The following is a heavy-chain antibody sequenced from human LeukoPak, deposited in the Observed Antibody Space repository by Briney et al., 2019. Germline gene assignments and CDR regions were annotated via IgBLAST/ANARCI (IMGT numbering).Heavy chain of an antibody. CDR1: GGSISSYY. J-gene: IGHJ3*02. CDR2: IYYSGNT. V-gene: IGHV4-59*01. CDR3: ASIQGDAFDI. Sequence: SETLSLTCTVSGGSISSYYWSWIRQPPGKGLEWIGYIYYSGNTNYNPSLKSRVTMSVDTSKNQFSLKMSSVTAADSAVYYCASIQGDAFDIWGRGTMVTVSS.